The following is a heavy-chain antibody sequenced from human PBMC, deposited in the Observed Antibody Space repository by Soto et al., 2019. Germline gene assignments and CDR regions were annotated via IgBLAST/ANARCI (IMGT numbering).Heavy chain of an antibody. J-gene: IGHJ5*02. D-gene: IGHD4-17*01. Sequence: ASVKVSCKASGYIFTSYDINWVRQATGQGLEYLGWMNPNSGNTAYVQKFQGRVTMTWDTSITTAYMELSSLRSEDTAVYFCARGIKYGAYSRWFDPWGQGTLVTVSS. V-gene: IGHV1-8*01. CDR2: MNPNSGNT. CDR1: GYIFTSYD. CDR3: ARGIKYGAYSRWFDP.